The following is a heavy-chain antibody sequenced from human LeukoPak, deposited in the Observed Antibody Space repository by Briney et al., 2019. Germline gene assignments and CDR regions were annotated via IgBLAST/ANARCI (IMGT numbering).Heavy chain of an antibody. CDR2: IKQDGSEK. CDR1: GFTFSSYA. V-gene: IGHV3-7*01. Sequence: PGGSLRLSCAASGFTFSSYAMSWVRQAPGKGLEWVANIKQDGSEKYYVDSVKGRFTISRDNAKNSLYLQMNSLRAEDTAVYYCARVGLLLWFGDSVFDPWGQGTLVTVSS. J-gene: IGHJ5*02. CDR3: ARVGLLLWFGDSVFDP. D-gene: IGHD3-10*01.